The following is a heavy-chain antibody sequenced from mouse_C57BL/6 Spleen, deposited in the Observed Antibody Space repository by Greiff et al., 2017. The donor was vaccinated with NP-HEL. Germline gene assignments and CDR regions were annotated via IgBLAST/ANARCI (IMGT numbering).Heavy chain of an antibody. CDR1: GYTFTSYW. D-gene: IGHD1-1*01. V-gene: IGHV1-52*01. CDR2: IDPSDSET. Sequence: QVQLQQPGAELVRPGSSVKLSCKASGYTFTSYWMHWVKQRPIQGLEWIGNIDPSDSETHYNQKFKDKATLTVDKSSRTAYMQLSSLTSEDSAVYYCARTGYYGSWFAYWGQGTLVTVSA. J-gene: IGHJ3*01. CDR3: ARTGYYGSWFAY.